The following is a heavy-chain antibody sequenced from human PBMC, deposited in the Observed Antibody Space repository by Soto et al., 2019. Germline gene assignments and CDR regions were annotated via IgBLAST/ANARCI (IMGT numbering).Heavy chain of an antibody. V-gene: IGHV1-18*01. CDR3: ATYCFGSGSYYRFDN. J-gene: IGHJ4*02. Sequence: ASVKVSCKASGYAVSFGFCWVRQAPGQGLEWMVWISASDGSTNSASKFRGRISMTTDTSTHTAYLDLLSLTSDDTAMYFCATYCFGSGSYYRFDNWGQGTRVTVSS. CDR1: GYAVSFG. CDR2: ISASDGST. D-gene: IGHD3-10*01.